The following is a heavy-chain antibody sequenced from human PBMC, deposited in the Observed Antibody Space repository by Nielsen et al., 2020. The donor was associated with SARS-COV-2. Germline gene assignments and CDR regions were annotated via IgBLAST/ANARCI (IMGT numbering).Heavy chain of an antibody. D-gene: IGHD1-1*01. CDR2: IYHSGST. CDR1: GYSISSGYY. CDR3: ARPITNNYYYYYMDV. Sequence: SETLSLTCTVSGYSISSGYYWGWIRQPPGKGLEWIGSIYHSGSTYYNPSLKSRVTISVDTSKNQFSLKLSSVTAADTAVYYCARPITNNYYYYYMDVWGKGTTVTVSS. V-gene: IGHV4-38-2*02. J-gene: IGHJ6*03.